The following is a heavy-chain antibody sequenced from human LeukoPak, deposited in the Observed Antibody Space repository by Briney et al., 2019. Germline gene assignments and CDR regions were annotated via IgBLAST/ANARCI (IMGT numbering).Heavy chain of an antibody. CDR3: ARDPVTMVRGVILGYYYYYMDV. CDR1: GYTFTSYA. Sequence: ASVKVSCKASGYTFTSYAMNWVRQAPGQGLEWMGWINTNTGNPTYAQGFTGRFVFSLDTSVSTAYLQISSLKAEDTAVYYCARDPVTMVRGVILGYYYYYMDVWGKGTTVTVSS. V-gene: IGHV7-4-1*02. D-gene: IGHD3-10*01. J-gene: IGHJ6*03. CDR2: INTNTGNP.